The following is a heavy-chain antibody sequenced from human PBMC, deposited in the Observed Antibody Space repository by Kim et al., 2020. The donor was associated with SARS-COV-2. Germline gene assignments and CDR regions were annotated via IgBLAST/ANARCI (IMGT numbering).Heavy chain of an antibody. V-gene: IGHV3-9*01. D-gene: IGHD2-15*01. J-gene: IGHJ6*02. Sequence: GGSLRLSCAASGFTFDDYAMHWVRQAPGKGLEWVSGISWNSGSIGYADSVKGRFTISRDNAKNSLYLQMNSLRAEDTALYYCAKGIYYYGMDVWGQGTTV. CDR2: ISWNSGSI. CDR3: AKGIYYYGMDV. CDR1: GFTFDDYA.